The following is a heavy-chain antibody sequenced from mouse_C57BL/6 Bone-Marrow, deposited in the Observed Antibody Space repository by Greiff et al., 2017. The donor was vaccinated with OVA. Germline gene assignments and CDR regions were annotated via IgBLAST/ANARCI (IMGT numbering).Heavy chain of an antibody. CDR1: GFTFSDYG. V-gene: IGHV5-17*01. J-gene: IGHJ3*01. CDR3: ARGRPFAY. CDR2: ISSGSSTI. Sequence: EVMLVESGGGLVKPGGSLKLSCAASGFTFSDYGMHWVRQAPAKGLEWVAYISSGSSTIYYADTVKGRFTISRDNAKNTLFLQMTSLRSEDTAMYYCARGRPFAYWGQGTLVTVSA.